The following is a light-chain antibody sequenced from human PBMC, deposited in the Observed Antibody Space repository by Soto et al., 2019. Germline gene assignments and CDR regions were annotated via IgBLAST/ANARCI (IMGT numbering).Light chain of an antibody. J-gene: IGLJ2*01. CDR1: SSDVGGHNY. Sequence: QSALTQPPSASGSPGQSVTISCTGTSSDVGGHNYVSWYQQHPGKAPKLMISEVSKRPSGVPDRFSGSKSGNTASLPVSGLQAGDEADYYCSSFAGNNNLVFGGGTKVTVL. V-gene: IGLV2-8*01. CDR3: SSFAGNNNLV. CDR2: EVS.